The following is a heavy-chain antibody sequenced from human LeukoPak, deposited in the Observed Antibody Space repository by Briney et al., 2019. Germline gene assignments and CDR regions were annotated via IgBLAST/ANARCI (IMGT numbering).Heavy chain of an antibody. CDR3: ARPSVLYYFDY. J-gene: IGHJ4*02. Sequence: ASVKVSCKASRYTFTSYTMHWVRQAPGQGLEWMGIINPSGGSTRYAQKFQGRVTMTRDTSTSTVYMELSSLRSEDTAVYYCARPSVLYYFDYWGQGTLVTVSS. CDR1: RYTFTSYT. V-gene: IGHV1-46*01. CDR2: INPSGGST.